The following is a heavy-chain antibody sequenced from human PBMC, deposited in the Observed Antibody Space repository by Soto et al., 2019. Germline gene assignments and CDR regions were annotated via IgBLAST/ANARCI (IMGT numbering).Heavy chain of an antibody. CDR2: VWYDGSNK. V-gene: IGHV3-33*08. CDR3: ARELWLYTSSSLGV. J-gene: IGHJ4*02. Sequence: GGSLRLSCAVSGFRFSSYGMHWVRQAPGKGLEWVASVWYDGSNKYYADSVKGRFSISRDNSKNTMFLQMNSLRAEDTAVYYCARELWLYTSSSLGVWGQGTLVTVSS. D-gene: IGHD6-6*01. CDR1: GFRFSSYG.